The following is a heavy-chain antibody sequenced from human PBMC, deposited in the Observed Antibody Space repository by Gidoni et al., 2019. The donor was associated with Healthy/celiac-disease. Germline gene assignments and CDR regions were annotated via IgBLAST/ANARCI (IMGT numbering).Heavy chain of an antibody. J-gene: IGHJ5*02. D-gene: IGHD6-6*01. CDR1: GFTFSSYS. CDR3: ARQRVIAARFRGGNWFDP. CDR2: ISSSTSTI. V-gene: IGHV3-48*02. Sequence: EVKLVESGGGLVQPGGSLRLSCEASGFTFSSYSMTWVRQAPGKGLEWVSYISSSTSTIYYADSVKGRFTISRDNAKNSLYLQMNSLRDEDTAVYYCARQRVIAARFRGGNWFDPWGQGTLVTVSS.